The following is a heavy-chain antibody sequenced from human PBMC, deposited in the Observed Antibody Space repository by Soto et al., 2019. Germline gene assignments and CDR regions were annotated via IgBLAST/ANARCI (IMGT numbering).Heavy chain of an antibody. CDR2: IIPVLDIL. J-gene: IGHJ3*02. Sequence: QVQLVQSGAEVKKPGSSVKVSCQASGGTFNAYTLSWVRQAPGQGLEWMGRIIPVLDILDYAQKFKGRVKIYADKSTNTIFIDLVSLRSDETAVYYCGGDFGGAVGAPRGDAFDIWGQGTMVTVSS. CDR3: GGDFGGAVGAPRGDAFDI. D-gene: IGHD2-15*01. V-gene: IGHV1-69*08. CDR1: GGTFNAYT.